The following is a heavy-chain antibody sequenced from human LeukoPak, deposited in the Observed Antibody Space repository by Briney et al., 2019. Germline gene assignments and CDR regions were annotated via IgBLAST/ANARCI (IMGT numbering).Heavy chain of an antibody. CDR2: INHSGST. CDR3: ARALLSNWFDP. D-gene: IGHD2-15*01. CDR1: GGSFSGYY. J-gene: IGHJ5*02. Sequence: SETLSLTCAVYGGSFSGYYWSWIRQPPGKGLEWIGEINHSGSTNYNPSLKSRVTISVDTSKNQFSLKLSSVTAADTAVYYCARALLSNWFDPWGQGTLVTVSS. V-gene: IGHV4-34*01.